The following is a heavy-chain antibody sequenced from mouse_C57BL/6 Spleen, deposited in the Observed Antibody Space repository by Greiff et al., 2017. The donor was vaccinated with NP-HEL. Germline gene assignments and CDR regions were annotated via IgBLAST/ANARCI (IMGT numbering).Heavy chain of an antibody. CDR3: AGGWLLKFDY. CDR2: IRNKANGYTT. D-gene: IGHD2-3*01. V-gene: IGHV7-3*01. CDR1: GFTFTDYY. J-gene: IGHJ2*01. Sequence: EVKVVESGGGLVQPGGSLSLSCAASGFTFTDYYMSWVRQPPGKALEWLGFIRNKANGYTTEYSASVKGRFTISRDNSQSILYLQMNALRAEDSATYYCAGGWLLKFDYWGQGTTLTVSS.